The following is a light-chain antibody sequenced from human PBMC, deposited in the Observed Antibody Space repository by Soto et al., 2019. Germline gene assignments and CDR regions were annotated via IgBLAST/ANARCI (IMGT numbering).Light chain of an antibody. CDR3: QQYNSYSRT. V-gene: IGKV1-5*01. CDR1: QSISSW. CDR2: DAS. Sequence: DIQMTQSPSTLSASVGDRVTITCRASQSISSWLAWYQQKPGKAPKLLIYDASSLESGVPSRFSGSGSGTKFTLTISSLQPDDFATYYCQQYNSYSRTFGQGTQL. J-gene: IGKJ2*01.